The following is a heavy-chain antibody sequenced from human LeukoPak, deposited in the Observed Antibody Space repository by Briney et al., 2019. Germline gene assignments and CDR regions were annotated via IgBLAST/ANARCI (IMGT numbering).Heavy chain of an antibody. J-gene: IGHJ4*02. V-gene: IGHV4-34*01. CDR3: AGFYMVRGVIIPDDF. CDR1: VGSFSGYH. CDR2: INHSGST. Sequence: SETLSLTCAVYVGSFSGYHWNWIRQPPGKGLEWIGEINHSGSTNYNPSLKSRVTISVDTSKNQFSLKVTSVTAADTAVYYCAGFYMVRGVIIPDDFWDQGTLVTVSS. D-gene: IGHD3-10*01.